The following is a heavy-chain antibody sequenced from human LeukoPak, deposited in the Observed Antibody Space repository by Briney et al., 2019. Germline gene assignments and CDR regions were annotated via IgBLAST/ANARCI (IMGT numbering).Heavy chain of an antibody. CDR2: ISSSGSTI. J-gene: IGHJ4*02. V-gene: IGHV3-11*01. Sequence: GGSLRLSCAASGFTFSDYYMGWIRQAPGKGLEWVSYISSSGSTIYYADSVKGRFTISRDNAKNSLYLQMNSLRAEDTAVYYWGGGVAKIIRSGAPNDYWGQGTLVTVSS. CDR1: GFTFSDYY. CDR3: GGGVAKIIRSGAPNDY. D-gene: IGHD5-24*01.